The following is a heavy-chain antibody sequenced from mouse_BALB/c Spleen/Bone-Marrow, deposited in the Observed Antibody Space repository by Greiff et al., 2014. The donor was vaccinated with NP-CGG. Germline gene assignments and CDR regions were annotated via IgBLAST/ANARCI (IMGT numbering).Heavy chain of an antibody. J-gene: IGHJ3*01. CDR2: IDPANGNT. Sequence: VQLQQSGAELVKPGASVKLSCTASGFNIKDTYMHWVKQRPGQGLEWIGRIDPANGNTKYDPKFQGKATITADTSSNTAYLQLSSLTSEDTAVYYCASYYYGSSLFAYWGQGTLVTVSA. D-gene: IGHD1-1*01. CDR3: ASYYYGSSLFAY. V-gene: IGHV14-3*02. CDR1: GFNIKDTY.